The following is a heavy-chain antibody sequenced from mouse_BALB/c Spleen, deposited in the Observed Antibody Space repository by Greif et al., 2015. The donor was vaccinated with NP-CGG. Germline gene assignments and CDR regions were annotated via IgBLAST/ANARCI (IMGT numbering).Heavy chain of an antibody. J-gene: IGHJ4*01. CDR2: ISNGGGST. CDR1: GFTFSDYY. Sequence: EVNVVESGGGLVQPGGSLKLSCATSGFTFSDYYMYWVRQTPEKRLEWVAYISNGGGSTYYPDTVKGRFTISRDSAKNTLYLQMSRLKSEDTAMYYCARQSGYYYAMDYWGQGTSVTVSS. CDR3: ARQSGYYYAMDY. D-gene: IGHD2-2*01. V-gene: IGHV5-12*02.